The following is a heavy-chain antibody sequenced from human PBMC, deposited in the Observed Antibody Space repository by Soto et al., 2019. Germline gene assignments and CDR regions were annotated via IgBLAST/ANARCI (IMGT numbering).Heavy chain of an antibody. J-gene: IGHJ6*03. CDR2: ISSSSSTI. Sequence: GGSLRLSCAASGFTFSSYSMNWVRQAPGKGLEWVSYISSSSSTIYYADSVKGRFTISRDNAKNSLYLQMNSLRAEDMAVYYCARDSCSSTSCRYYYYYYMDVWGKGTTVTVSS. D-gene: IGHD2-2*01. V-gene: IGHV3-48*01. CDR3: ARDSCSSTSCRYYYYYYMDV. CDR1: GFTFSSYS.